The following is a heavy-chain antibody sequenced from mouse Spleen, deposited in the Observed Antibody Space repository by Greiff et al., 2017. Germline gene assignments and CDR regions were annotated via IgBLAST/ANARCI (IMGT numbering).Heavy chain of an antibody. CDR2: INYDGSST. D-gene: IGHD3-1*01. J-gene: IGHJ2*01. Sequence: DVKLVESEGGLVQPGSSMKLSCTASGFTFSDYYMAWVRQVPEKGLEWVANINYDGSSTYYLDSLKSRFIISRDNAKNILYLQMSSLKSEDTATYYCARDSGGLYFDYWGQGTTLTVSS. CDR1: GFTFSDYY. CDR3: ARDSGGLYFDY. V-gene: IGHV5-16*01.